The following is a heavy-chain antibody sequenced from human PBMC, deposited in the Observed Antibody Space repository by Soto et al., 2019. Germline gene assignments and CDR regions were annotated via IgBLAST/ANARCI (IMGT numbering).Heavy chain of an antibody. Sequence: SGPTLVNPTQTLTLTCTFSGFSLSTSGVGVGWIRQPPGKALEWLALIYWNDDKRYSPSLKSRLTIAKDTSKNQVVLNMTNMDPVDTATYFRARRARYSNYVDYWGQGTLVTVSS. CDR1: GFSLSTSGVG. CDR3: ARRARYSNYVDY. D-gene: IGHD4-4*01. J-gene: IGHJ4*02. CDR2: IYWNDDK. V-gene: IGHV2-5*01.